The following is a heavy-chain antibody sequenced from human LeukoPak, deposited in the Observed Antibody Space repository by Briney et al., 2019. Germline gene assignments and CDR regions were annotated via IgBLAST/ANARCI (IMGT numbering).Heavy chain of an antibody. Sequence: GASVKVSCKASGYTFTSYGISWERQAPGQGLEWMGWISAYNGNTNYAQKLQGRVTMTTDTSTSTAYMELRSLRSDDTAVYYCARYSSGWYRYYFDYWGQGTLVTVSS. CDR3: ARYSSGWYRYYFDY. D-gene: IGHD6-19*01. CDR1: GYTFTSYG. J-gene: IGHJ4*02. V-gene: IGHV1-18*04. CDR2: ISAYNGNT.